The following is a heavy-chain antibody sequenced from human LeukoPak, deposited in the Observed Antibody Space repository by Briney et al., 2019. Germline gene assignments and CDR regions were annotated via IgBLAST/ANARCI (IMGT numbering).Heavy chain of an antibody. V-gene: IGHV3-74*01. CDR1: GFTFSNYW. CDR3: AKEEGYCSCPDY. D-gene: IGHD2-15*01. J-gene: IGHJ4*02. CDR2: INSDGSST. Sequence: GGSLRLSCAASGFTFSNYWMHWVRQAPGKGLVWVSLINSDGSSTNYADSVKGRFTIYRDNAKNTLYLQMNSLRAEDTAVYYCAKEEGYCSCPDYWGQGTLVTVSS.